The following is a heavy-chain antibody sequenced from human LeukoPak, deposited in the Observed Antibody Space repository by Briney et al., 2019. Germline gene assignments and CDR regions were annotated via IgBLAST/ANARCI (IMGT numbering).Heavy chain of an antibody. D-gene: IGHD3-22*01. Sequence: TLSLTCTVSGGSISSGAYYWSWIRQPAGKGLEWIGRIYTSGSTTYNPSLKSRVTISVDTSKNQFSLKLSSVTAADTAVYYCASYYYEDAFDIWGQGTMVTVSS. V-gene: IGHV4-61*02. CDR1: GGSISSGAYY. J-gene: IGHJ3*02. CDR3: ASYYYEDAFDI. CDR2: IYTSGST.